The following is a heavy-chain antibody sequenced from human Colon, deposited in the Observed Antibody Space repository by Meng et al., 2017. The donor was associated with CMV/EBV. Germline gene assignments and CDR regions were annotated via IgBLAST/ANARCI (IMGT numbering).Heavy chain of an antibody. D-gene: IGHD3-16*01. CDR2: IKADGSET. CDR1: RLSFSDVW. Sequence: LRLSCTVARLSFSDVWMNGVRQAPGKGLEWVANIKADGSETDYADSVKGRFSISRDNAKNSLYLQMNSLRVEDTAVYFCVRGHYDGAWGHGTLVTVSS. CDR3: VRGHYDGA. J-gene: IGHJ4*03. V-gene: IGHV3-7*04.